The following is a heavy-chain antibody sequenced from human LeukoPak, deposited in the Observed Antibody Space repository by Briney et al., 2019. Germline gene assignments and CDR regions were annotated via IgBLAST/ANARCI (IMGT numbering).Heavy chain of an antibody. D-gene: IGHD5-12*01. CDR2: IYTCGST. J-gene: IGHJ4*02. CDR1: GDSITSGDSY. V-gene: IGHV4-61*02. Sequence: SETLSLTCSVSGDSITSGDSYWTWIRQPAGRGLEWIGLIYTCGSTKYNPSLKSRITMSLDTSKNQISLQLNSVTAADTAVYYCAREYSHWGQGTLVTVSS. CDR3: AREYSH.